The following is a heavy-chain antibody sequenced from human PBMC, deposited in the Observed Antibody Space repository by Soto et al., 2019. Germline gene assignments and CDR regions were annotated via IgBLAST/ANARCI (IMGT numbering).Heavy chain of an antibody. CDR1: GFTFSSYA. CDR3: AKDQGYDISRAFDY. D-gene: IGHD3-9*01. V-gene: IGHV3-23*01. CDR2: ISSGGGST. Sequence: EVQLLESGGGLVQPGGSLRLSCAASGFTFSSYAMSWVRQAPGKGLEWVSGISSGGGSTYYADSVKGRFTISRDNSKNTKYLQMNSLKADDTAVYYCAKDQGYDISRAFDYGGQGTLVTVSS. J-gene: IGHJ4*02.